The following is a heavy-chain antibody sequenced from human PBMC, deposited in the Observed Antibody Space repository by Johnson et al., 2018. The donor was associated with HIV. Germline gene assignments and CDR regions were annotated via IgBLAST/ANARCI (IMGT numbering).Heavy chain of an antibody. V-gene: IGHV3-30*02. J-gene: IGHJ3*02. CDR1: GFTFSNYP. CDR2: ILYDGSNN. Sequence: QVQLVESGGGLVQPGRSLRLSCAASGFTFSNYPMYWVRQAPGKGLEWLAFILYDGSNNYYGDSVKGRFTISRDNAKNTLYLQMNSLRAEDTAVYYCATSGNYDDDAFDIWGQGTMVTVSS. CDR3: ATSGNYDDDAFDI. D-gene: IGHD3-22*01.